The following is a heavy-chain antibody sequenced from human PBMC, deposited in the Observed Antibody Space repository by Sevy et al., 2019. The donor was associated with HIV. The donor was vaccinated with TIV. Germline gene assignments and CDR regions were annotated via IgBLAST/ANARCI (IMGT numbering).Heavy chain of an antibody. J-gene: IGHJ4*02. CDR3: ARGKLGGNTTCRYFDY. CDR1: GFTFSRYW. V-gene: IGHV3-74*01. CDR2: IKDDGSRA. D-gene: IGHD1-26*01. Sequence: GGSLRLSCAASGFTFSRYWMHWVRQPPRKGLMWVSHIKDDGSRAFFADSVKGRFTISRDNAKNQLYLQMNSLRAEDTAIYYCARGKLGGNTTCRYFDYWGQGTLVTVSS.